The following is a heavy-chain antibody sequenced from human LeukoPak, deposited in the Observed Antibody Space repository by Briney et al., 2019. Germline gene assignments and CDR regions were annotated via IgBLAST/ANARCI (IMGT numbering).Heavy chain of an antibody. V-gene: IGHV3-53*01. J-gene: IGHJ4*02. Sequence: GGSLRLSCAASGFTVSSNYLSWVRQAPGKGLEWVSLTYSGGSTYFADSVKGRFTISRDNSKNTLYLQMNSLRAEDTAVYYCARVAGRGLLDYWGQGTLVTVSS. D-gene: IGHD4-17*01. CDR2: TYSGGST. CDR3: ARVAGRGLLDY. CDR1: GFTVSSNY.